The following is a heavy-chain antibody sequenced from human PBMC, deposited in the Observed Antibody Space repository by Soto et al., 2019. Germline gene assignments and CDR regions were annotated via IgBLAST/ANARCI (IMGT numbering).Heavy chain of an antibody. J-gene: IGHJ4*02. V-gene: IGHV1-18*01. Sequence: VSVKVSCKTSGDTFTDYGISWVRQAPGQGLEWMGWINAYNGNTNFAQTLQGRVTMTTDTSTSTAYMELRSLRSDDTAVYYCARDDDHRTFDYWGQGTVVTVSS. CDR1: GDTFTDYG. CDR3: ARDDDHRTFDY. CDR2: INAYNGNT.